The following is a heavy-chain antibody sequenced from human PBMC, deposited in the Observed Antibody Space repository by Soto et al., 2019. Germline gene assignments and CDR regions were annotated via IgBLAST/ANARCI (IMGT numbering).Heavy chain of an antibody. CDR2: TSGDAANT. V-gene: IGHV3-23*01. Sequence: EVQLLESGGGLVQSGGSLRLSCAASGLNFASYAMTWIRQAPGKGLEWVSATSGDAANTQYADSVKGRFTMSRDNSKNTLYLQMNSLRAEDTAVYFCAKYITAATRYFDLWGRGTVVNVSS. D-gene: IGHD1-20*01. J-gene: IGHJ2*01. CDR1: GLNFASYA. CDR3: AKYITAATRYFDL.